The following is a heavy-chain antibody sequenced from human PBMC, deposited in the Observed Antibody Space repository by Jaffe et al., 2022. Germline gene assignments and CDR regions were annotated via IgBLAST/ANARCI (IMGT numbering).Heavy chain of an antibody. D-gene: IGHD6-19*01. CDR1: GFTFSSYG. J-gene: IGHJ4*02. V-gene: IGHV3-30*02. CDR3: AKDSKYSSGWSVGALDY. Sequence: QVQLVESGGGVVQPGGSLRLSCAASGFTFSSYGMHWVRQAPGKGLEWVAFIRYDGSNKYYADSVKGRFTISRDNSKNTLYLQMNSLRAEDTAVYYCAKDSKYSSGWSVGALDYWGQGTLVTVSS. CDR2: IRYDGSNK.